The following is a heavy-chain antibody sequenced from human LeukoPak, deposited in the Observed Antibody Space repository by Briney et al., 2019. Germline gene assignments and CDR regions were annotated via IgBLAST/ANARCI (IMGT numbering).Heavy chain of an antibody. CDR3: ARPYYDSSGYQYPPDY. Sequence: GGSLRLSCAAPGFTFNNYWMHWVRQAPGKGLVWVSRIDTDGTSTSYADAVKGRFTISRDNGKNTLYLQMNSLRAEDTALYYCARPYYDSSGYQYPPDYWGQGTLVTVSS. D-gene: IGHD3-22*01. CDR1: GFTFNNYW. V-gene: IGHV3-74*01. J-gene: IGHJ4*02. CDR2: IDTDGTST.